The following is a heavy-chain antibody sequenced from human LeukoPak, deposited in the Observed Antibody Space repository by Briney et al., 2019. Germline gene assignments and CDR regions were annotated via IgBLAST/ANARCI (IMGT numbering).Heavy chain of an antibody. CDR3: ARHPSAVAGKTFDY. CDR1: GGSLSSYY. CDR2: IYYSGNT. V-gene: IGHV4-59*08. D-gene: IGHD6-19*01. J-gene: IGHJ4*02. Sequence: SETLSLTCTVSGGSLSSYYWSWIRQPPGKGLEWIGYIYYSGNTNYNPSLKGRVTISVDTSKNQFSLKLSSVTAADTAVYYCARHPSAVAGKTFDYWGQGTLVTVSS.